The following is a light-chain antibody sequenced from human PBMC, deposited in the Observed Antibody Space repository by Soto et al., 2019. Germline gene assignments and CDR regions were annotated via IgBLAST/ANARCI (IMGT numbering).Light chain of an antibody. V-gene: IGKV3-20*01. CDR3: QQYGTSSWT. Sequence: EIVLTQSPGTLSLSPGERATLSCRASQSISSSYLAWFQQKPGQAPRLLIYGASNRATGIPDRFSGSGSGTDFTLTISRLEPEDVAVYYCQQYGTSSWTFGQGTKVEIK. CDR1: QSISSSY. CDR2: GAS. J-gene: IGKJ1*01.